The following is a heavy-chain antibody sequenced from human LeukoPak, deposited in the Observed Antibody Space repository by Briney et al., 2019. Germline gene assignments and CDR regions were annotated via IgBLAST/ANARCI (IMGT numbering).Heavy chain of an antibody. CDR2: IYPGDSDT. CDR3: ARQVEYSSSSGGYHYYYHRDV. V-gene: IGHV5-51*01. J-gene: IGHJ6*03. D-gene: IGHD6-6*01. Sequence: GESLKISCKGSGYSFTSYWIGWVRQMPGKGLEWMGIIYPGDSDTRYSPSFQGQVTISADKSISTAYLQWSSLKASDTAMYYCARQVEYSSSSGGYHYYYHRDVWGKGTTVTVSS. CDR1: GYSFTSYW.